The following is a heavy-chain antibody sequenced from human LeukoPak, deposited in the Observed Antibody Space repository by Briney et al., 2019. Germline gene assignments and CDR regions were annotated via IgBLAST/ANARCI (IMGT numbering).Heavy chain of an antibody. V-gene: IGHV1-69*04. CDR1: GGTFSSYA. Sequence: GASVKVSCKASGGTFSSYAISWVRQAPGQGLEWMGRIIPILGIANYAQKFQGRVTITADKSTGTAYMELSSLRSEDTAVYYCARESGIAVADYYYYGMDVWGQGTTVTVSS. CDR3: ARESGIAVADYYYYGMDV. D-gene: IGHD6-19*01. J-gene: IGHJ6*02. CDR2: IIPILGIA.